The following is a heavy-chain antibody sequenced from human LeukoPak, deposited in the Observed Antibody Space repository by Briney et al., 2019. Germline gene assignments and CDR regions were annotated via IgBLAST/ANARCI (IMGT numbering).Heavy chain of an antibody. CDR1: GFTFSSYS. CDR3: ARARTLGSLWLTIDY. V-gene: IGHV3-21*01. D-gene: IGHD5-24*01. Sequence: PGGSLRLSCAASGFTFSSYSMNWVRQAPGKGLEWVSSISSSSSYIYYADSVKGRFTISRDNAKNSLYLQMNSLRAEDTAVYYCARARTLGSLWLTIDYWGQGTLVTVSS. J-gene: IGHJ4*02. CDR2: ISSSSSYI.